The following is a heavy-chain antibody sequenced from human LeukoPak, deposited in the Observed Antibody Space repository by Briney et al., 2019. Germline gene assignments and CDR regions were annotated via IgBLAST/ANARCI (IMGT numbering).Heavy chain of an antibody. J-gene: IGHJ4*02. CDR3: ARDPPWAYCGGDCQGD. D-gene: IGHD2-21*02. V-gene: IGHV1-69*01. Sequence: SVKVSCKASGGTFSSYAISWVRQAPGQGLEWMGGIIPIFGTANYAQKFQGRVTITADESTSTAYMELSSLRSEDTAVYYCARDPPWAYCGGDCQGDWGQGTLVTVSS. CDR1: GGTFSSYA. CDR2: IIPIFGTA.